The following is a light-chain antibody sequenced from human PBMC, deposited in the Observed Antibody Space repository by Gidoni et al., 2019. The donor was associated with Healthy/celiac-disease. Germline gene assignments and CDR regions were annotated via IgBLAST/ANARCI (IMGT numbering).Light chain of an antibody. V-gene: IGLV3-21*02. J-gene: IGLJ2*01. CDR3: QVWDSSSDLVV. Sequence: SYVLTQPPSVPVAPGQTARITCGGTNIGSKSVHWYQQKPGQAPVLVVYDDSDRPSGIPERFSGSNSGNTATLTISRVEAGDEADYYCQVWDSSSDLVVFGGGTKLTVL. CDR1: NIGSKS. CDR2: DDS.